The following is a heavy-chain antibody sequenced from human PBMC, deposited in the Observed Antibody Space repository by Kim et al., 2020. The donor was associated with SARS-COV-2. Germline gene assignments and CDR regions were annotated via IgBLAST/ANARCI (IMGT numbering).Heavy chain of an antibody. CDR1: GDSVSSNSAA. J-gene: IGHJ5*02. CDR3: AREVPGLLWFGELLNNWFDP. D-gene: IGHD3-10*01. Sequence: SQTLSLTCAISGDSVSSNSAAWNWIRQSPSRGLEWLGRTYYRSKWYNDYAVSVKSRITINPDTSKNQFSLQLNSVTPEDTAVYYCAREVPGLLWFGELLNNWFDPWGQGTLVTVSS. CDR2: TYYRSKWYN. V-gene: IGHV6-1*01.